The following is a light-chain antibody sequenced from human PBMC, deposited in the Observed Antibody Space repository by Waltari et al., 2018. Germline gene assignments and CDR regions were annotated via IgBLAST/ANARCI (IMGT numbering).Light chain of an antibody. J-gene: IGLJ3*02. V-gene: IGLV8-61*01. CDR3: VLYMGSGIWV. CDR1: SGSVSTSYY. Sequence: QTVVTQEPSFSVSPGGTVTRTCGLSSGSVSTSYYPSWYQQTPGQAPRTLIYSTNTRSSGVPDRFSGSILGNKAALTSTGAQADDESDYYCVLYMGSGIWVFGGGTNLTVL. CDR2: STN.